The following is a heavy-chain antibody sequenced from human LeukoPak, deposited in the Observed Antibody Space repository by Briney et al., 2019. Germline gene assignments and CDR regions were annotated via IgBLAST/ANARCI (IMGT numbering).Heavy chain of an antibody. CDR1: GYTFTGYY. CDR3: ARTIYYDSSGYGVSEAFDI. J-gene: IGHJ3*02. CDR2: INPNSGGT. V-gene: IGHV1-2*02. Sequence: ASVKVSCKASGYTFTGYYMHWVRQAPGQGLEWMGWINPNSGGTNYAQKFQGRVTMTRDTSISTAYMELSRLRSDDTAVYYCARTIYYDSSGYGVSEAFDIWGQGTMVAVSS. D-gene: IGHD3-22*01.